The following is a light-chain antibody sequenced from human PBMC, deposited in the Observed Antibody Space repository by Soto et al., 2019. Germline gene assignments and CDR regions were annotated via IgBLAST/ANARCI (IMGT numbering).Light chain of an antibody. J-gene: IGKJ5*01. V-gene: IGKV3-20*01. Sequence: VLTQSPGTLSLSPGERATLSCRASQSVSSSYLAWYQQKPGQAPRLLIYGASSRATGIPDRFSGSGSGTDFTLTISRLEPEDFAVYYCQQYGSSPPITFGQGTRLEI. CDR3: QQYGSSPPIT. CDR1: QSVSSSY. CDR2: GAS.